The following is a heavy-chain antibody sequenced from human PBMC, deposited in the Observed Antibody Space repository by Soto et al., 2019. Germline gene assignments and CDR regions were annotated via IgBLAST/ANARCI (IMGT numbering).Heavy chain of an antibody. CDR2: IWYDGSNK. V-gene: IGHV3-33*01. Sequence: QAQLVESGGGVVQPGRSLRLSCAAAGITLKTYGMHWVRQAPGTGLEWVAVIWYDGSNKYYADSVKGRFTISRDNSKNTLYLQMNIMRAEDSAVYYCARLGGYYDSSGYYDDAFNMWGQGTMVTVSS. CDR3: ARLGGYYDSSGYYDDAFNM. CDR1: GITLKTYG. D-gene: IGHD3-22*01. J-gene: IGHJ3*02.